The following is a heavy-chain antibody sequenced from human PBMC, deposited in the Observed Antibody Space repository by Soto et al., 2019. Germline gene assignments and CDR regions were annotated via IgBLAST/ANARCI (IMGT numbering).Heavy chain of an antibody. CDR3: ARDRYVVKEELDYYDY. Sequence: GASVKVSCKASGGTFSTYAISWVRQAPGQRLEWMGGIIPIYGTANYAQKFQGRLTMTAEESTSTAYMELRSLRSDDTAVYYCARDRYVVKEELDYYDYWGQGTLVTVSS. J-gene: IGHJ4*02. CDR2: IIPIYGTA. CDR1: GGTFSTYA. V-gene: IGHV1-69*13. D-gene: IGHD2-21*01.